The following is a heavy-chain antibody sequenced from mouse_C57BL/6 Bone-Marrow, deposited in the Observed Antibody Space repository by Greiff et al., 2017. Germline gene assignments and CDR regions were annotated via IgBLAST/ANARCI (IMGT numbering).Heavy chain of an antibody. CDR3: AKIYYGNYSYYFDY. CDR1: GYTFTDYY. D-gene: IGHD2-1*01. V-gene: IGHV1-19*01. J-gene: IGHJ2*01. Sequence: VQLQQSGPVLVKPGASVKMSCKASGYTFTDYYMNWVKQSHGKSLEWIGVINPYNGGTSYNQKFKGKATLTVDKSSSTAYMELNSLTSEDSAVYYCAKIYYGNYSYYFDYWGQGTTRTVSS. CDR2: INPYNGGT.